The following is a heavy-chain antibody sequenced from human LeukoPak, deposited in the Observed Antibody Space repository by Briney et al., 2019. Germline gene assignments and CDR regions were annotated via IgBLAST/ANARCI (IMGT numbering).Heavy chain of an antibody. V-gene: IGHV3-66*04. CDR1: GITVSTNY. D-gene: IGHD6-6*01. J-gene: IGHJ5*02. CDR3: ARHKQLVPEDWFDP. Sequence: PGGSLRLSCAASGITVSTNYMSWVRQAPGKGLEWVSIIYSGGATFYADSVKGRFTISRENSKNTLWLQMNSLRAEDTAVYYCARHKQLVPEDWFDPWGQGTLVTVSS. CDR2: IYSGGAT.